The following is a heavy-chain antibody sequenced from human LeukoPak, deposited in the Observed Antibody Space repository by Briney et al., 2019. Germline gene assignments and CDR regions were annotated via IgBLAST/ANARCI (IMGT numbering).Heavy chain of an antibody. J-gene: IGHJ4*02. CDR1: GFTFSSYG. D-gene: IGHD1-26*01. CDR2: ISGSGGST. Sequence: GGSLRLSCAASGFTFSSYGMSWVRQAPGKGLEWVSAISGSGGSTYYADSVKGRFTISRDNSKNTLYLQMNSLRAEDTAVYYCAKPEFGLWELGDEYYFDNGGQGPRVTVSS. CDR3: AKPEFGLWELGDEYYFDN. V-gene: IGHV3-23*01.